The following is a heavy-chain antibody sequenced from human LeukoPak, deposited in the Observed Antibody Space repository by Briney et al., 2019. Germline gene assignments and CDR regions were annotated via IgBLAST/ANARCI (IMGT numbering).Heavy chain of an antibody. CDR3: AKETGDSYGKYYFDY. CDR2: ISGSGGST. V-gene: IGHV3-23*01. CDR1: GFTGSNYG. J-gene: IGHJ4*02. Sequence: GGSLRRSCATSGFTGSNYGMSGVRQAQGKGLEWVSAISGSGGSTYYADSVKGRFTISRDNSRNTVYLQMNSLRAEDTAVYYCAKETGDSYGKYYFDYWGQGTLVTVSS. D-gene: IGHD5-18*01.